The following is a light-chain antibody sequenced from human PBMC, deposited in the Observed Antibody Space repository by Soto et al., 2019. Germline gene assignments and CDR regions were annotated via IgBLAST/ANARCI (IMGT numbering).Light chain of an antibody. CDR2: NTN. Sequence: QTVVTQEPSFSVSPGRTVTLTCGLTSGSVSTSYYPSGYQQTPGQAPRTLIYNTNTRSSGVPDRFSGSILGNKAALTITGAQADDESDYYCVLYMGSGLWVFGGGTQLTVL. CDR1: SGSVSTSYY. V-gene: IGLV8-61*01. CDR3: VLYMGSGLWV. J-gene: IGLJ3*02.